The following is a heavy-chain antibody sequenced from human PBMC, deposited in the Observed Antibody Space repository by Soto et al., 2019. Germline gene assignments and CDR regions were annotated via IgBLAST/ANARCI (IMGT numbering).Heavy chain of an antibody. Sequence: SETLSLTCTVSGGSISCSSHYWGWIRQPPGKGLECIGSVHYSGSTDYNPSLKSRVTISVDTSKNQFSLRLTSVTAADTAVYFCASFSGATYGDYGGGINYWGQGTLVTVSS. V-gene: IGHV4-39*01. CDR2: VHYSGST. CDR1: GGSISCSSHY. CDR3: ASFSGATYGDYGGGINY. D-gene: IGHD4-17*01. J-gene: IGHJ4*02.